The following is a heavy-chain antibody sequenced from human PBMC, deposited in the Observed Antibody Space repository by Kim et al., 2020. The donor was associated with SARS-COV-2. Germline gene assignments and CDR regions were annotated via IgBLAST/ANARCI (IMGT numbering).Heavy chain of an antibody. J-gene: IGHJ4*02. V-gene: IGHV4-34*01. CDR3: ARAHHYGSGSYPDY. D-gene: IGHD3-10*01. Sequence: SETLSLTCAVYGGSFSGYYWSWIRQPPGTGLEWIGEITHSGSTNYNPSLKSRVTISVDTAKNQFSLKLSSVTAADTAVYYWARAHHYGSGSYPDYWGQGTLVTVSS. CDR1: GGSFSGYY. CDR2: ITHSGST.